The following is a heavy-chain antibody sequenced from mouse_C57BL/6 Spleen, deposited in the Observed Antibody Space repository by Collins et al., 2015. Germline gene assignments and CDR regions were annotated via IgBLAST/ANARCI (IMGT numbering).Heavy chain of an antibody. V-gene: IGHV5-12*01. J-gene: IGHJ4*01. D-gene: IGHD4-1*01. Sequence: EVKLVESGGGLVQPGGSLKLSCAASGLTFSDYYMYWVRQTPEKRLEWVAYISNGGGSTYYPDTVKGRFTISRDNAKNTLYLQMSRLKSEDTAMYYCASLNWDDAMDYWGQGTSVTVSS. CDR3: ASLNWDDAMDY. CDR1: GLTFSDYY. CDR2: ISNGGGST.